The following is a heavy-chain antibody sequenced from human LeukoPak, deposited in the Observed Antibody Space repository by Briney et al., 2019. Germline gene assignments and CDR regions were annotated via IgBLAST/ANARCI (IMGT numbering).Heavy chain of an antibody. CDR3: ARSRYSSSYHSYYYYYYGMDV. D-gene: IGHD6-13*01. J-gene: IGHJ6*02. CDR1: GGTFSSHA. CDR2: IIPILGIA. Sequence: ASVKVSCKASGGTFSSHAISWVRQAPGQGLEWMGRIIPILGIANYAQKFQGRVTITADKSTSTAYMELSSLRSEDTAVYYCARSRYSSSYHSYYYYYYGMDVWGQGTTVTVSS. V-gene: IGHV1-69*04.